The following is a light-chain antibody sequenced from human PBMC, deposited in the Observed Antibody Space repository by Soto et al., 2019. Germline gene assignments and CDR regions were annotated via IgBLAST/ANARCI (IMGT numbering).Light chain of an antibody. V-gene: IGKV1-5*03. CDR1: QTITTS. Sequence: DIQMTQSPSTLSASVGDGVTITCRASQTITTSLAWYQQKPGKAPKLLIYKASSLESGVPSRFIGSGSGTEFTLPISSLQPDDFATYYCQQYDSYSVRTFGQGTKVEI. J-gene: IGKJ1*01. CDR2: KAS. CDR3: QQYDSYSVRT.